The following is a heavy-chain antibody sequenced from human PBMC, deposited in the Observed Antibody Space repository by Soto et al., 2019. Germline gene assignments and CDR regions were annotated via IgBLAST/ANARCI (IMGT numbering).Heavy chain of an antibody. V-gene: IGHV3-23*01. CDR2: ISSSGGNT. D-gene: IGHD3-22*01. J-gene: IGHJ4*02. CDR3: AKIYDSRGSNHY. Sequence: GGSLRLSCAASGFTFSNYAMNWVRQAPGKGLEWVSGISSSGGNTYYADSVKGRFTISRDNSKNTLYLQMNSLRAEDTAVYYCAKIYDSRGSNHYWGQGTLVTVSS. CDR1: GFTFSNYA.